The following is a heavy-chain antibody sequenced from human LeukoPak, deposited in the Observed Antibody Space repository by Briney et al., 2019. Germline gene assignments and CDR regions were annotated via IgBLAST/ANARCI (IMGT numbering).Heavy chain of an antibody. V-gene: IGHV3-13*01. CDR3: GREFWPSPGGPGGLYLDL. Sequence: PGGSLTLSCAVSGFTLSTYDMHWVRQVPGRGLEWVSAIAVAGATFYAASVKGRFSIFRDNAGNSLYLQLNSLRAEDSAVYYCGREFWPSPGGPGGLYLDLWGRGTLVAVSS. CDR2: IAVAGAT. CDR1: GFTLSTYD. J-gene: IGHJ2*01. D-gene: IGHD3-3*01.